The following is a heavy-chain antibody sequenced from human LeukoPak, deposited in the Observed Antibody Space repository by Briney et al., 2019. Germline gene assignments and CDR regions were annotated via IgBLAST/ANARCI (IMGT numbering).Heavy chain of an antibody. J-gene: IGHJ4*02. CDR3: ARRRGPGANRLLDY. V-gene: IGHV4-34*01. D-gene: IGHD2-2*01. CDR2: INHSGST. Sequence: PSETLSLTCAVYGGSFSGYYWSWIRQPPGKGLEWIGEINHSGSTNYNPSLKSRVTISVDTSKNQFSLKLSSVTAADTAVYYCARRRGPGANRLLDYWGQGTLVTVSS. CDR1: GGSFSGYY.